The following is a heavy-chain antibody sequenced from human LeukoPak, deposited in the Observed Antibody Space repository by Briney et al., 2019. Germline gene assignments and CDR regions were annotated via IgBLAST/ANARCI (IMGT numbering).Heavy chain of an antibody. CDR2: IIPIFGTA. D-gene: IGHD3-22*01. Sequence: ASVKVSCKASGGTFSSYAISWVRQAPGQGLEWMGGIIPIFGTANYAQKFQGRVTITADKSTSTAYMELSSLRSEDTAVYYCARSTYYYDSSGYCTFDPWAREPWSPSPQ. CDR3: ARSTYYYDSSGYCTFDP. J-gene: IGHJ5*02. CDR1: GGTFSSYA. V-gene: IGHV1-69*06.